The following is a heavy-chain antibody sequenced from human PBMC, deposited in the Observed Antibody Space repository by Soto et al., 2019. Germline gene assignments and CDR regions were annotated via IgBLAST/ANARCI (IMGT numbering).Heavy chain of an antibody. CDR2: IYPGDSDT. J-gene: IGHJ3*02. D-gene: IGHD6-6*01. CDR3: ASASIAARPGIAFDI. CDR1: GYSFTSYW. Sequence: ESLKISCKGSGYSFTSYWIGWVRQMPGKGLEWMGIIYPGDSDTRYSPSFQGQVTISADKSISTAYLQWSSLKASDTAMYYCASASIAARPGIAFDIWGQGTMVTVSS. V-gene: IGHV5-51*01.